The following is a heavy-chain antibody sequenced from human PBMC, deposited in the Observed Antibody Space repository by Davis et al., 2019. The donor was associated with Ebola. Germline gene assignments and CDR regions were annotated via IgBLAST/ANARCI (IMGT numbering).Heavy chain of an antibody. V-gene: IGHV3-15*01. Sequence: GESLKISCAASGFTFSNAWMSWVRQAPGKGLEWVGRIKSKTDGGTTDYAAPVKGRFTISRDDSKNTLYLQMNSLKTEDTAVYYCTTPLRIAVAGTEFTFPYGFDYWGQGTLVTVSS. CDR3: TTPLRIAVAGTEFTFPYGFDY. CDR2: IKSKTDGGTT. D-gene: IGHD6-19*01. CDR1: GFTFSNAW. J-gene: IGHJ4*02.